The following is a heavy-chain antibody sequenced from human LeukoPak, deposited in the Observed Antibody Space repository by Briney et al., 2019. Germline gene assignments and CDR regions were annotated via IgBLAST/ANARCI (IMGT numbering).Heavy chain of an antibody. Sequence: PGGSLTLACAASGVTFGRLWMSWVRQAPGKGLEWVANINEDSSEKYYLDPVKGRFTISSDNAENSLFLQMTILRAEDTAVYYCVRGGSDSSRYWVYWGQGTLVTVSS. CDR3: VRGGSDSSRYWVY. J-gene: IGHJ4*02. CDR2: INEDSSEK. D-gene: IGHD6-13*01. CDR1: GVTFGRLW. V-gene: IGHV3-7*01.